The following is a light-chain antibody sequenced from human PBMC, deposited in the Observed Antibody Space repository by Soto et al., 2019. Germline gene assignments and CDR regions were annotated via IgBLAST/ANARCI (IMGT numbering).Light chain of an antibody. J-gene: IGLJ3*02. CDR3: CSYAGSYTWV. CDR1: SSDVGDYNY. V-gene: IGLV2-11*01. CDR2: AVN. Sequence: QSALTQPRSVSGSPGQSVTISCTGTSSDVGDYNYVSWYQQHPGKAPKLLIYAVNMRPSGVPDRFSGSKSGDTASLTISGLQAEDEADYSCCSYAGSYTWVFGGGTKVTVL.